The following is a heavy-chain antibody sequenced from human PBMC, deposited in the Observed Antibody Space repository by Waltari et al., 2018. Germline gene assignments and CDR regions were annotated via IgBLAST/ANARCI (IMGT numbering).Heavy chain of an antibody. Sequence: QVQLVQSGAEVKKPGASVKVSCKASGYPFTSYAMHWVRQAPGQRLDWMGWINAGNGNTKYSQEFQGRVTITRDTSASTAYMELSSLRSEDMAVYYCARGQYCSSTSCLSWGNWFDPWGQGTLVTVSS. D-gene: IGHD2-2*01. CDR3: ARGQYCSSTSCLSWGNWFDP. J-gene: IGHJ5*02. CDR1: GYPFTSYA. V-gene: IGHV1-3*03. CDR2: INAGNGNT.